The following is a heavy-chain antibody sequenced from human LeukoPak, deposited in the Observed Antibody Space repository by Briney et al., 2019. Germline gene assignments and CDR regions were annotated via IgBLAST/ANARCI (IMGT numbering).Heavy chain of an antibody. CDR3: AREKFADGYFQH. V-gene: IGHV3-21*01. D-gene: IGHD3-10*01. CDR2: INSNSNYI. CDR1: GFTVSDS. Sequence: GGSLRLSCAASGFTVSDSMNWVRQAPGEGLEWVSSINSNSNYIYYADSVKGRFTISRDNAKDSLYLQMNSLRAEDTAVYYCAREKFADGYFQHWGQGTLVTVSS. J-gene: IGHJ1*01.